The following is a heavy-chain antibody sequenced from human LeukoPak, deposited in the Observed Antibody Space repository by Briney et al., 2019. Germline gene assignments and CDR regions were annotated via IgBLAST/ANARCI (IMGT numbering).Heavy chain of an antibody. CDR2: INAGNGNT. V-gene: IGHV1-3*01. Sequence: ASVKVSCKASGYTFTSYAMHWVRQAPGQRLEWMGWINAGNGNTKYSQKFQGRVTITRDTSASTAYMELRSLRSDDTAVYYCARGLLYGDYYFDYWGQGTLVTVSS. J-gene: IGHJ4*02. CDR1: GYTFTSYA. D-gene: IGHD4-17*01. CDR3: ARGLLYGDYYFDY.